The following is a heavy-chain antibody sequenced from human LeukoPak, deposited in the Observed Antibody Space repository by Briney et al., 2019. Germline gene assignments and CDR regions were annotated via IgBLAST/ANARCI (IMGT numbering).Heavy chain of an antibody. Sequence: GESLKISCKGSGYTLSTYWIGWVRQMPGKGLEWMGIIYPGGADRRYSPSFQGQVTMSADKSISTAYLQWSSLKASDTAMYFCTRRRVTYSNSSGRSRYSFDYWGQGTLVTVSS. CDR2: IYPGGADR. CDR1: GYTLSTYW. CDR3: TRRRVTYSNSSGRSRYSFDY. D-gene: IGHD6-6*01. J-gene: IGHJ4*02. V-gene: IGHV5-51*01.